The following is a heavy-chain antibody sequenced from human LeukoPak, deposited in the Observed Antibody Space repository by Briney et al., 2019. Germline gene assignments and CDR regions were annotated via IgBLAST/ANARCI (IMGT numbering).Heavy chain of an antibody. D-gene: IGHD6-19*01. CDR1: GFTFSDYY. V-gene: IGHV3-23*01. CDR3: AKVNSSGWYGWFDP. J-gene: IGHJ5*02. CDR2: ISGSGGST. Sequence: GGSLRLSCAASGFTFSDYYMNWVRQAPGKGLEWVSGISGSGGSTYYADSVKGRFTISRDNSKNTLYLQMNSLRAEDTAVYYCAKVNSSGWYGWFDPWGQGTLVTVSS.